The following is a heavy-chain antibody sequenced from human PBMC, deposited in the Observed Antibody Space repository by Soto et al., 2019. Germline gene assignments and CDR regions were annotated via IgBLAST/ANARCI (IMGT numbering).Heavy chain of an antibody. D-gene: IGHD3-22*01. CDR1: GFTFSNYA. Sequence: DVQLVESGGDLLQPGGSLRLSCAASGFTFSNYAMNWVRQAPGKGLEWVSYISSTTRTIYYADSVKGRFTISRDNAKNSLSLQMNSLRDEDTALYYCARERTYYSDNRGYFSTDGFDIWGQGTMVTVSS. J-gene: IGHJ3*02. CDR3: ARERTYYSDNRGYFSTDGFDI. V-gene: IGHV3-48*02. CDR2: ISSTTRTI.